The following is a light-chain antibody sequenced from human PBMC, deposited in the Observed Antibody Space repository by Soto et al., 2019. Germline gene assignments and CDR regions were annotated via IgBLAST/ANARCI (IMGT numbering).Light chain of an antibody. CDR3: QQYGSSPRT. J-gene: IGKJ5*01. CDR2: AAS. V-gene: IGKV3-20*01. Sequence: EVVLTQSPGTLPLSPGERATLSCRASQSVSSSFLTWYQQKPGQAPRLLIYAASNRATGIPGRFSGSGSGTDFTLTISRLEPEDFAVYYCQQYGSSPRTFGQGTRLEIK. CDR1: QSVSSSF.